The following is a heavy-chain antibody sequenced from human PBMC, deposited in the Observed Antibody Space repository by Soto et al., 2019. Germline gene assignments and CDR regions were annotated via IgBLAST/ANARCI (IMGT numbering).Heavy chain of an antibody. CDR2: IFYDGISK. CDR3: ARDRQQWLTSSLDP. D-gene: IGHD6-19*01. Sequence: QVQLVESGGGVVQPGGSLRLSCVASGFNFRTYGMHWVRQAPGKRLEWVANIFYDGISKYYADAVRGRFSVSRDNSKNTLDLQMTSLKEEDTAVYYCARDRQQWLTSSLDPWGQGTLVTVSS. J-gene: IGHJ5*02. V-gene: IGHV3-30*03. CDR1: GFNFRTYG.